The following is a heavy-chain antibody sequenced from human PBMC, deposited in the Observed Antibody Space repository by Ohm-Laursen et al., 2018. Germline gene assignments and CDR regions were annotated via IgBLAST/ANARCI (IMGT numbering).Heavy chain of an antibody. CDR2: VYYSGST. D-gene: IGHD6-19*01. J-gene: IGHJ4*02. Sequence: SATLSLTCTVSGGSIISSSYYWGWIRQPPGKGLEWIGSVYYSGSTYYNPSLKSRLTISVDTSRNQFSLKLSSVTAADTAVYYCARQWLGGAYFDYWGQGTLVTVSS. V-gene: IGHV4-39*01. CDR1: GGSIISSSYY. CDR3: ARQWLGGAYFDY.